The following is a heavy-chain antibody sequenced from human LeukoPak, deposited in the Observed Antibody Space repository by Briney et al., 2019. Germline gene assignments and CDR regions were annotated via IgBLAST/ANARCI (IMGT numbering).Heavy chain of an antibody. CDR1: GGSISSYY. J-gene: IGHJ4*02. Sequence: PSETLSLTCTVSGGSISSYYWSWIRQPPGKGLEWIGYIYYSGSTNYNPSLKSRVTISVDTSKNQFSLKLSSVTAADTAVYYCARDHYGASIAPSSFDYWGQGTLVTVSS. CDR3: ARDHYGASIAPSSFDY. CDR2: IYYSGST. D-gene: IGHD1-26*01. V-gene: IGHV4-59*01.